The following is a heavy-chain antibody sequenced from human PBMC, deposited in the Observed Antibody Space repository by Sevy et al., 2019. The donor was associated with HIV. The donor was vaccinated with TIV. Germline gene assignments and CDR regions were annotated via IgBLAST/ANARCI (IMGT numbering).Heavy chain of an antibody. CDR1: GFTFSYYD. CDR2: ISSGSSYI. CDR3: ASRPNYYDSPSAY. V-gene: IGHV3-21*04. J-gene: IGHJ4*02. Sequence: GGSLRLSCAASGFTFSYYDMNWVRQAPGKGLEWVSSISSGSSYIFYADSVKGRFTISRDNGKNSLYLQMNSLRAEDTAVYYCASRPNYYDSPSAYWGQGTLVTVSS. D-gene: IGHD3-22*01.